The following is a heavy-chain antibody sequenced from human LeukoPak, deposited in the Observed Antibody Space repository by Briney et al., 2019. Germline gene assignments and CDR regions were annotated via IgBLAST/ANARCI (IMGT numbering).Heavy chain of an antibody. CDR3: ARDSIYGSGSYYNGGYNYFDY. D-gene: IGHD3-10*01. V-gene: IGHV3-21*01. CDR1: GFTFSSYS. CDR2: ISSSSYI. J-gene: IGHJ4*02. Sequence: GGSLRLSCAASGFTFSSYSMNWVRQAPGKGLEWVSSISSSSYIYYADSVKGRFTISRDNAKNSLYLQMNSLRAEDTAVYYCARDSIYGSGSYYNGGYNYFDYWGQGTLVTVSS.